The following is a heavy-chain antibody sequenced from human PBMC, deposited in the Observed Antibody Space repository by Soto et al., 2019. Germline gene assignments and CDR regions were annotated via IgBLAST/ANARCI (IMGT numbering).Heavy chain of an antibody. V-gene: IGHV3-23*01. J-gene: IGHJ4*02. CDR3: ARDPTYSADSESPHYFDY. CDR2: VSGSGSTT. CDR1: GFSFTMYA. Sequence: EVQLLESGGGLVQSGGSLRLSCAASGFSFTMYAFHWVRQAPGKGLEWVSGVSGSGSTTYYADSVKGRIIISRDNSKKTAFLYMNSLRAEDTAVYYCARDPTYSADSESPHYFDYWGQGTLVTVSS. D-gene: IGHD3-10*01.